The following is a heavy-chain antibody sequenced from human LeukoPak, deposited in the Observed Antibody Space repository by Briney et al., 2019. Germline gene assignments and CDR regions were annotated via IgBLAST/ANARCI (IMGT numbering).Heavy chain of an antibody. CDR3: ARGQWLVHWFDP. CDR2: INHSGST. Sequence: SDPLSLVCAVYGGHFSGYYWRWIRQPPGKGLEWIGEINHSGSTNYNPSLKSRVPISVDTSNNQFSLKLSSVTAADTAVYYCARGQWLVHWFDPWGEGTLVTVS. J-gene: IGHJ5*02. CDR1: GGHFSGYY. D-gene: IGHD6-19*01. V-gene: IGHV4-34*01.